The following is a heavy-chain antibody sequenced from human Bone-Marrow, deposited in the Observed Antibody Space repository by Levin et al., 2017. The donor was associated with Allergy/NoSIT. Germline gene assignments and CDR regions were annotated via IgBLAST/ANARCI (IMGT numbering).Heavy chain of an antibody. CDR2: FSHREST. D-gene: IGHD4-17*01. V-gene: IGHV4-34*01. CDR3: AVFSFRYGTFDI. Sequence: SETLSLTCAVYGASFSGYYWSWIRQPPGRGLEWIGEFSHRESTTYNPSLKSRVTISLDTSGNQYSLRLDSVTAADTAIYYCAVFSFRYGTFDIWGQGTMVTVSS. J-gene: IGHJ3*02. CDR1: GASFSGYY.